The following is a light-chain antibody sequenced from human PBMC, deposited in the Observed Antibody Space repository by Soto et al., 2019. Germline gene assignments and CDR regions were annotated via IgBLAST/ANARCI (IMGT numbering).Light chain of an antibody. CDR3: MQGSHLPT. J-gene: IGKJ2*01. CDR2: KVS. CDR1: QSLVQGDGNTY. V-gene: IGKV2-30*02. Sequence: DVVMTQSPLSLPVTLGQPASISCRSSQSLVQGDGNTYLTWFQQRPGQSPRRLIYKVSNRDSGVPDRFSGSGSRHDITLQISRVEAEDVGIYYCMQGSHLPTFGQGTKLEIK.